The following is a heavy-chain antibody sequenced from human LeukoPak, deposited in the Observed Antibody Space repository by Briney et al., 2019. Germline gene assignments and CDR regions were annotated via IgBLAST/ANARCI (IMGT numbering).Heavy chain of an antibody. V-gene: IGHV3-73*01. CDR2: IRSKANSYAT. Sequence: SGGSLRLSCAASGFTFSGSAMHWVRQASGKGLEWVGRIRSKANSYATAYAASVKGRFTISRDDSKNTAYLQMNSLKTEYTAVYYCTRHAYYYGSGAFDYWGQGTLVTVSS. CDR3: TRHAYYYGSGAFDY. D-gene: IGHD3-10*01. J-gene: IGHJ4*02. CDR1: GFTFSGSA.